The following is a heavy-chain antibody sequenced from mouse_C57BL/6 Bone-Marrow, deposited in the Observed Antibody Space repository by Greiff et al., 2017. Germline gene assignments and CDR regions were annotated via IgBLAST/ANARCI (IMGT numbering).Heavy chain of an antibody. CDR1: GFNIKDDY. J-gene: IGHJ2*01. CDR2: IDPENGDT. D-gene: IGHD1-1*01. Sequence: EVMLVESGAELVRPGASVKLSCTASGFNIKDDYMHWVKQRPEQGLEWIGWIDPENGDTEYASKFQGKATITADTSSNTAYLQLSSLTSEDTAVYYGTDSYYDGSGDYWGQGTTLTVSS. CDR3: TDSYYDGSGDY. V-gene: IGHV14-4*01.